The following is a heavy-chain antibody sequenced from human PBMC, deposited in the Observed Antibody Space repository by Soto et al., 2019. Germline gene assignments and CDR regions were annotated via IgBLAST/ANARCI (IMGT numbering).Heavy chain of an antibody. J-gene: IGHJ6*02. D-gene: IGHD1-26*01. V-gene: IGHV3-33*01. CDR2: IWHDGNNK. CDR1: GFAFSNYG. Sequence: GGSLRLSCAASGFAFSNYGMHWVRQAPGKGLEWVAIIWHDGNNKYYADSVRGRFIISRDNSKNRLYLQMNSLRAEDTAVYYCASDLVGASDSYGLDVWGQGTPVTVSS. CDR3: ASDLVGASDSYGLDV.